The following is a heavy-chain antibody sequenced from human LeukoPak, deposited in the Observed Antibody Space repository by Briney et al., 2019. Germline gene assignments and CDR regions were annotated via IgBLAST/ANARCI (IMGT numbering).Heavy chain of an antibody. Sequence: GGSLRLSCAASGFTFSSYSINWVRQAPGKGLEWVSSISSSSSNIYYADSVKGRFTISGDNAKNSLYLQMNSLRAEDTAVYYCAREKDIVVVGDYWGQGTLVTVSS. D-gene: IGHD2-15*01. CDR2: ISSSSSNI. J-gene: IGHJ4*02. CDR3: AREKDIVVVGDY. CDR1: GFTFSSYS. V-gene: IGHV3-21*01.